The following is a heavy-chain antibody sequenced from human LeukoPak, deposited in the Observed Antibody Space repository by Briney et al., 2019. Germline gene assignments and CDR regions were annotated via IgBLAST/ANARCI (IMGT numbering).Heavy chain of an antibody. J-gene: IGHJ3*02. CDR1: GFTFSSYG. CDR3: ARDGPAMDAFDI. CDR2: ISGSGGST. Sequence: GGTLRLSCAASGFTFSSYGMSWVRQAPGKGLEWVSAISGSGGSTYYADSVKGRFTISRDNSKNTLYLQMNSLRAEDTAVYYCARDGPAMDAFDIWGQGTMVTVSS. D-gene: IGHD5-18*01. V-gene: IGHV3-23*01.